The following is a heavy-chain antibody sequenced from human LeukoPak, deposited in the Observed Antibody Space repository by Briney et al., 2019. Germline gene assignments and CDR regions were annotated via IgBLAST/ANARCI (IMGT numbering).Heavy chain of an antibody. CDR3: VRHLSAGRPAFDI. Sequence: PSETLSITCTVSGGSINSYYWSWIRQPPGKGLEWIGYIYYSGSTKYNPSLKSRVTISVDTSNNKFSLKLTSLTAADTAVYYCVRHLSAGRPAFDIWGQGTMVTVSS. CDR2: IYYSGST. J-gene: IGHJ3*02. CDR1: GGSINSYY. V-gene: IGHV4-59*08. D-gene: IGHD2-15*01.